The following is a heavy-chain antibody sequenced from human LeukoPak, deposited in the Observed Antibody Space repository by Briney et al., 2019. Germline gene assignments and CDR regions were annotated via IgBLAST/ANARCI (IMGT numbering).Heavy chain of an antibody. V-gene: IGHV3-11*04. CDR3: ARGHWGLDY. CDR1: GFTFSDHY. J-gene: IGHJ4*02. CDR2: IYNGGNTI. Sequence: GGSLRLSCTTSGFTFSDHYMTWIRQAPGKGLETVSYIYNGGNTIYYADSVRGRFTISRDNAESTLYLQMDSLRVEDTAVYYCARGHWGLDYWGRGTLVTVSS. D-gene: IGHD7-27*01.